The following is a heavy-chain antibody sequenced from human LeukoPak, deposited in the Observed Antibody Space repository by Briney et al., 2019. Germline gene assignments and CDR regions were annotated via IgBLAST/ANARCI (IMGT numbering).Heavy chain of an antibody. J-gene: IGHJ4*02. Sequence: GASVKVSCKASGGTFSRSGISWVRQAPGQGLEWMGGITPMFGTANYAQKIQGRVTITEDESTSTAYLEQTSLRSEDTAIYYCAKDAAIFDSSGYYFLWWGQGALVTVSS. CDR1: GGTFSRSG. CDR3: AKDAAIFDSSGYYFLW. D-gene: IGHD3-22*01. CDR2: ITPMFGTA. V-gene: IGHV1-69*01.